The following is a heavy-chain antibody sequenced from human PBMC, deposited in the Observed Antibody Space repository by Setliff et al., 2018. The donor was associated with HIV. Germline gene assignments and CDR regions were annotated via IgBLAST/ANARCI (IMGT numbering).Heavy chain of an antibody. CDR3: ASGRVRQSRKFGGVIVLPPFDY. D-gene: IGHD3-16*02. Sequence: SETLSLTCTVSGDSISSGDYSWSWIRQHPGKGLEWIGYIYYSGSTYYNPSLKSRLTISIDTSKSQFSLRLSSVTAADTAVYYCASGRVRQSRKFGGVIVLPPFDYWGQGTQVTVSS. CDR1: GDSISSGDYS. J-gene: IGHJ4*02. CDR2: IYYSGST. V-gene: IGHV4-31*03.